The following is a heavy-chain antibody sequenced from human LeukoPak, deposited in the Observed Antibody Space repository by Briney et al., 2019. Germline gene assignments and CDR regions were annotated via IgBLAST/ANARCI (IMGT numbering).Heavy chain of an antibody. D-gene: IGHD4-11*01. Sequence: GGSLRLSCAASGFTFSNYSMNWVRQAPGKGLEWVPSISSGSTYIYYADSVKGRFTISRDNAKNSLYLQMNSLRAEDTAVYYCARGRTSGGMTTEIDYWGQGTLVIVSS. CDR2: ISSGSTYI. CDR3: ARGRTSGGMTTEIDY. J-gene: IGHJ4*02. CDR1: GFTFSNYS. V-gene: IGHV3-21*01.